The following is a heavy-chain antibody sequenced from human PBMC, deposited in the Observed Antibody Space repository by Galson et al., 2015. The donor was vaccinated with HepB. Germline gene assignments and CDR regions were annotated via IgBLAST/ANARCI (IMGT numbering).Heavy chain of an antibody. V-gene: IGHV1-8*01. CDR1: GYTFTSYD. D-gene: IGHD4-17*01. Sequence: SVKVSCKASGYTFTSYDIHWVRQATGQGLVRLGWMSPEGGSTGYAQKFQGRVTMTRDTSMSTAYMELRSLTTGDTAVYYCAKGDGDYPESFDFWGQGTMVIVSS. CDR3: AKGDGDYPESFDF. J-gene: IGHJ3*01. CDR2: MSPEGGST.